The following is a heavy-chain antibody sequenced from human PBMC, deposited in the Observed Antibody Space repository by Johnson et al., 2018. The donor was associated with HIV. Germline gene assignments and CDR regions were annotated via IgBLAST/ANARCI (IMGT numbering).Heavy chain of an antibody. J-gene: IGHJ3*01. CDR1: GFTFSSFE. Sequence: EVQLVESGGGLVQPGGSLRLSCAASGFTFSSFEMNLVRQAPGKGLEWVSYVSSSCSTIYYADSVKGRFTISRDNSKNTLYLQMNSLRAEDTAVYFCAREDTPFGSPHEGDPFDVWGQGTMVTVSS. CDR3: AREDTPFGSPHEGDPFDV. V-gene: IGHV3-48*03. CDR2: VSSSCSTI. D-gene: IGHD3-16*01.